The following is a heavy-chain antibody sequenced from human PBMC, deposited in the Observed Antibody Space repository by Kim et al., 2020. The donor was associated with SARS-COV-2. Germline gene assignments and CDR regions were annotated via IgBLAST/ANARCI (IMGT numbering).Heavy chain of an antibody. CDR2: INPDCGGT. Sequence: ASVKVSCRASGYPFTAYYLHWVRQAPGQGLEWMGWINPDCGGTHYAQKFQGRFVMTRDTSISTVYMELRSLRSDDTAVYYCAREGQLVRPYYFDYWGQGT. V-gene: IGHV1-2*02. CDR3: AREGQLVRPYYFDY. D-gene: IGHD6-6*01. CDR1: GYPFTAYY. J-gene: IGHJ4*02.